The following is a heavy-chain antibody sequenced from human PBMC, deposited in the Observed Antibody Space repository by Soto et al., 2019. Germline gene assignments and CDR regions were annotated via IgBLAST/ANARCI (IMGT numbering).Heavy chain of an antibody. J-gene: IGHJ4*02. V-gene: IGHV1-18*01. D-gene: IGHD2-15*01. CDR1: GYTFTSYG. CDR2: ISAYNGNT. CDR3: ARVLRGRYCSGGSCYSQSGVDY. Sequence: QVQLVQSGAEVKKPGASVKVSCKASGYTFTSYGISWVRQAPGQGLEWMGWISAYNGNTNYAQKLQGRVTMTTDTSTSTAYMELRSLRSDDTAVYYCARVLRGRYCSGGSCYSQSGVDYWGQGTLVTVSS.